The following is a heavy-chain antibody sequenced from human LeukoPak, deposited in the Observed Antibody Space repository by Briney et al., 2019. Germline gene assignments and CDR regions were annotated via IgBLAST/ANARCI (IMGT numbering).Heavy chain of an antibody. CDR1: GGSISSSSYY. J-gene: IGHJ4*02. CDR2: IYYSGST. V-gene: IGHV4-39*02. CDR3: ARDKKEKRGNSPLGY. D-gene: IGHD4-23*01. Sequence: SETLSLTCTVSGGSISSSSYYWGWIRQPPGKGLEWIGSIYYSGSTYYNPSLKSRVTISVDTSKNQFSLKLSSVTAADTAVYYCARDKKEKRGNSPLGYWGQGTLVTVSS.